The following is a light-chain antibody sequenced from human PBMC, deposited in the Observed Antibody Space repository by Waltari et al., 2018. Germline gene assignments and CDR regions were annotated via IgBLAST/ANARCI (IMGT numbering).Light chain of an antibody. V-gene: IGLV2-23*02. CDR2: EVL. CDR3: CSYASSSPRLI. J-gene: IGLJ2*01. CDR1: YSHVGSYAL. Sequence: QSALTQPASVSGSLGQSISIPCIGTYSHVGSYALVSWYHQRPGQAPKLLIYEVLKRPSRVSNRFSGSKSGNAASLTISALQPEDEGTYYCCSYASSSPRLIFGGGTELTVL.